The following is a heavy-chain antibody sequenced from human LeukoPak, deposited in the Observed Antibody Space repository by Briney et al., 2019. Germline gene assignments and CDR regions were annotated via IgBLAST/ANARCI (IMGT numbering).Heavy chain of an antibody. CDR2: IHHSGTT. J-gene: IGHJ5*02. CDR3: AKVNSWFDP. V-gene: IGHV4-39*01. CDR1: GCSITSYTIYY. Sequence: SETLSLTCTVSGCSITSYTIYYLGWIRQPPGEGLAWIGNIHHSGTTYYTPSLKSRLTMSVDSSKNQLSLRLRFVTAAVTAIYYCAKVNSWFDPWGQGALV.